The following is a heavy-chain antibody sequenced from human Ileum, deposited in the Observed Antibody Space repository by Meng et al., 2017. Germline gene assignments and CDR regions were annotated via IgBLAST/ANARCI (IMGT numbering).Heavy chain of an antibody. CDR1: GLAFGSSA. J-gene: IGHJ4*02. CDR2: ISRGGDIT. CDR3: AKAYNNDWYLDY. Sequence: EVQLVESGGGLAQAGGSLRLSCAASGLAFGSSAMGWVRQAPEKGLEWVSSISRGGDITYYADSVKGRFTVSRDNSKSTLYPQMNSLRVEDTAEYYCAKAYNNDWYLDYWGRGTLVTVSS. D-gene: IGHD3-9*01. V-gene: IGHV3-23*04.